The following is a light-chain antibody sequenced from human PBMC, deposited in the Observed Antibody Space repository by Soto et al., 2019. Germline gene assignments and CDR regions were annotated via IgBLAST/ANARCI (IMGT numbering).Light chain of an antibody. CDR2: EVN. J-gene: IGLJ2*01. CDR3: QSYDSSLREV. Sequence: QSALTQPPSASGSPGQSVTISCTGTSSDVGGYNYVSWYQQHPGKVPKLMVYEVNKRPSGVPDRFSGSKSGNTASLTVSGLQAEDEADYYCQSYDSSLREVFGGGTKLTVL. V-gene: IGLV2-8*01. CDR1: SSDVGGYNY.